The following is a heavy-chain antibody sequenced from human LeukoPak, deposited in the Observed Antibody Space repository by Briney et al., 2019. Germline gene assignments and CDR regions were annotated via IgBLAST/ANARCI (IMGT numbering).Heavy chain of an antibody. CDR3: AKEEEYQLLSDY. V-gene: IGHV3-23*01. CDR2: ISGSGDCT. D-gene: IGHD2-2*01. Sequence: PGGSLRLSCAASGFTFSSYAMSWVRPAPGKGLEWVSAISGSGDCTYYADSVKGRFTISRDNSKNTLYLQMNSLRAEDTAVYYCAKEEEYQLLSDYWGQGTLVTVSS. J-gene: IGHJ4*02. CDR1: GFTFSSYA.